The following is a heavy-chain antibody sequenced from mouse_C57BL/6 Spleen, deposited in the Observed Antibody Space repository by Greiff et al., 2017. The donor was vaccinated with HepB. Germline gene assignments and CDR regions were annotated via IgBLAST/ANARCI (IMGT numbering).Heavy chain of an antibody. D-gene: IGHD1-1*01. J-gene: IGHJ4*01. CDR1: GFNIKDYY. CDR2: IDPEDGDT. V-gene: IGHV14-1*01. CDR3: TTSYSRAMDY. Sequence: VHVKQSGAELVRPGASVKLSCTASGFNIKDYYMHWVKQRPEQGLEWIGRIDPEDGDTEYAPKFQGKATMTADTSSNTAYLQLSSLTSEDTAVYYCTTSYSRAMDYWGQGTSVTVSS.